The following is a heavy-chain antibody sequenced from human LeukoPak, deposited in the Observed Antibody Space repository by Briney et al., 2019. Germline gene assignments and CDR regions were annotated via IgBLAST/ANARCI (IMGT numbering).Heavy chain of an antibody. Sequence: SGPTLVKPTQTLTLTCTFSGFSLSTSGVGVGWIRQPPGKALEWLALIYWNDDKRYSPSLKSRLTITKDTSKNQVVLTMTNMDPVDTATYYCAHRRVDADTAIVTFSSWFDPWGQGTLVTVS. CDR3: AHRRVDADTAIVTFSSWFDP. D-gene: IGHD5-18*01. CDR2: IYWNDDK. J-gene: IGHJ5*02. V-gene: IGHV2-5*01. CDR1: GFSLSTSGVG.